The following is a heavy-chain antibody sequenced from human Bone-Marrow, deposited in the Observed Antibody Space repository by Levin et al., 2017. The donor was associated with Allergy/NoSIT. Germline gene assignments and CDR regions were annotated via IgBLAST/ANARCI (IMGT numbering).Heavy chain of an antibody. J-gene: IGHJ3*02. Sequence: GESLKISCAASGFTFSSYAMSWVRQAPGKGLEWVSAISGSGGSTYYADSVKGRFTISRDNSKNTLYLQMNSLRAEDTAVYYCAKVVRGVIGAFDIWGQGTMVTVSS. CDR2: ISGSGGST. CDR1: GFTFSSYA. V-gene: IGHV3-23*01. D-gene: IGHD3-10*01. CDR3: AKVVRGVIGAFDI.